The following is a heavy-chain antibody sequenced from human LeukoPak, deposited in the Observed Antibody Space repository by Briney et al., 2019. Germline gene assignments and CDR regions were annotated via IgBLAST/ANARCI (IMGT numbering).Heavy chain of an antibody. J-gene: IGHJ4*02. CDR2: IIPIFGTA. V-gene: IGHV1-69*13. CDR3: ASWRRYNWNDEFDY. Sequence: ASVKVSCKASGYTFTSYDISWVRQAPGQGLEWMGGIIPIFGTANYAQKFQGRVTITADESTSTAYMELSSLRSEDTAVYYCASWRRYNWNDEFDYWGQGTLVTVSS. D-gene: IGHD1-1*01. CDR1: GYTFTSYD.